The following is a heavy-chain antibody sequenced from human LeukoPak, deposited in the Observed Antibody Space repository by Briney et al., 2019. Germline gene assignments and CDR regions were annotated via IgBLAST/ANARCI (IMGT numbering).Heavy chain of an antibody. J-gene: IGHJ4*02. CDR1: GFTFSNYA. V-gene: IGHV3-23*01. CDR2: ISGSGDTT. D-gene: IGHD2-2*01. CDR3: SKLRSSVPAAAYNN. Sequence: SLRLSCAASGFTFSNYAMSWVRQAPGKGLEWVSVISGSGDTTDYADSVKGRFIISRDNSKNTLYLQMNSLRAEDTAVYYCSKLRSSVPAAAYNNWGQGILVTVSS.